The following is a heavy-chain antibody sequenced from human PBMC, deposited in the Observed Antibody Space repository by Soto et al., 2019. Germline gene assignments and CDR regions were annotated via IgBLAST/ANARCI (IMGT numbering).Heavy chain of an antibody. D-gene: IGHD5-18*01. J-gene: IGHJ4*02. V-gene: IGHV3-30-3*01. CDR1: GFTFSSYA. Sequence: GGSLRLSCAASGFTFSSYAMHWVRQAPGKGLEWVAVISYDGSNKYYADSVKGRFTISRDNSKNTLYLQMNSLRAEDTAVYYCAREFRGYTYGAHYWGQGTLVTVSS. CDR3: AREFRGYTYGAHY. CDR2: ISYDGSNK.